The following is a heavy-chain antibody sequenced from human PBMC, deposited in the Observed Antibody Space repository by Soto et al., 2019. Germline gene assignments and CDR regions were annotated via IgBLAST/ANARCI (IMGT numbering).Heavy chain of an antibody. V-gene: IGHV3-53*01. CDR3: HGYGY. CDR1: GFTVSSTNY. CDR2: IYSGGTT. J-gene: IGHJ4*02. D-gene: IGHD5-12*01. Sequence: EVQLVESGGGLIQPGGSLRLSCVVSGFTVSSTNYMSWVRQAPGKGLEWVSVIYSGGTTYYADSVKGRFAISRDNSKNTMYLQMNSLRAEDTAVYYCHGYGYWGQGTLVTVSS.